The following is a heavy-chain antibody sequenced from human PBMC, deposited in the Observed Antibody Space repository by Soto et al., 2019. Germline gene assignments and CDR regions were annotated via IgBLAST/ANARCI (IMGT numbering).Heavy chain of an antibody. Sequence: PGGSLRLSCAASGFTFSNAWMNWVRQAPGKGLEWVGRIKSKTDGGTTDYAAPVKGRFTISRDDSKNTLYLQMNSLKTEDTAVYYCTTALRLGYCISTSCYDYYYYYGMDVWGQGTTVTVSS. V-gene: IGHV3-15*07. D-gene: IGHD2-2*01. J-gene: IGHJ6*02. CDR3: TTALRLGYCISTSCYDYYYYYGMDV. CDR1: GFTFSNAW. CDR2: IKSKTDGGTT.